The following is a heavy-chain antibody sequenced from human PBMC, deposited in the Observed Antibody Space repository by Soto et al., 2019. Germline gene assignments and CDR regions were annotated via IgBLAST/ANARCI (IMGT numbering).Heavy chain of an antibody. CDR2: IYYSGST. D-gene: IGHD3-3*01. Sequence: SETLSLTCTVSGGSISSGGYYWSWIRQHPGKGLEWIGYIYYSGSTYYNPSLKSRVTISVDTSKNQFSLKLSSVTAADTAVYYCAREVPTILNGGFSWFDPWGQGTLVTVSS. V-gene: IGHV4-31*03. CDR3: AREVPTILNGGFSWFDP. J-gene: IGHJ5*02. CDR1: GGSISSGGYY.